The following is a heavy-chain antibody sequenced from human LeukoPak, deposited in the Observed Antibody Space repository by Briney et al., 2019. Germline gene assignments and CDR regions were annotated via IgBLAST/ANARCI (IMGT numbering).Heavy chain of an antibody. CDR1: GFTFSSYW. J-gene: IGHJ4*02. V-gene: IGHV3-74*01. CDR3: VRDGDDYNFDY. D-gene: IGHD5-24*01. Sequence: GGSLRLSCAASGFTFSSYWMHWVRQAPGKRLVWVSRAKGDASYTDYADSVKGRFTISRNNARNTLYLQIHSLRDEDTAVYYCVRDGDDYNFDYWGQGSLGSVSS. CDR2: AKGDASYT.